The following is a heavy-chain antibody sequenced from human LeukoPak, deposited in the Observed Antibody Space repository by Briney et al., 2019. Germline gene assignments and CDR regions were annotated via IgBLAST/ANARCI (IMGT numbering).Heavy chain of an antibody. CDR3: ARGHLRGWYRGRFDY. J-gene: IGHJ4*02. CDR1: GGSISSSSYY. V-gene: IGHV4-39*07. Sequence: PSETLSLTCTVSGGSISSSSYYWSWIRQPPGKGLEWIGEINHSGSTNYNPSLKSRVTISVDTSKNQFSLKLSSVTAADTAVYYCARGHLRGWYRGRFDYWGQGTLVTVSS. D-gene: IGHD6-19*01. CDR2: INHSGST.